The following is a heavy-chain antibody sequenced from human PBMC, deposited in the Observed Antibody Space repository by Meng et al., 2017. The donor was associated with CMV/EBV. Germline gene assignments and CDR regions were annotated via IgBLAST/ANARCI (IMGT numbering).Heavy chain of an antibody. V-gene: IGHV1-18*01. J-gene: IGHJ4*01. CDR1: GYTFSGYG. CDR2: ISVYNGHT. CDR3: ARGVPLGIIYSFDY. D-gene: IGHD2-21*01. Sequence: QVQLVQSGVEFKKPGSSVKVSCKASGYTFSGYGISWVRQAPGQGLEWMGWISVYNGHTNFAQNLQGRVTMTTDTSTNTAYVELRSLRSDDTAIYYCARGVPLGIIYSFDYWGQGTLVTVSS.